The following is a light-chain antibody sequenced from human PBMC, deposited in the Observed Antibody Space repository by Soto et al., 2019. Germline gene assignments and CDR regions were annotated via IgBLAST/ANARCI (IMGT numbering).Light chain of an antibody. V-gene: IGLV2-11*01. Sequence: QSVLTQPRSVSGSPGQSVTISCTGTSSDVGAYIYVSWYQQDPGKAPKLMIYDVSKRPSGVPDRFSGSKSGNTASLSISGLQAEDEADYYCSSYTSSRTLIFGGGTKVTVL. CDR2: DVS. CDR1: SSDVGAYIY. J-gene: IGLJ2*01. CDR3: SSYTSSRTLI.